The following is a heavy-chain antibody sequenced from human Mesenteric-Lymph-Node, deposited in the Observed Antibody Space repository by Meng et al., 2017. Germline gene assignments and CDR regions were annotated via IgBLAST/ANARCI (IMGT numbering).Heavy chain of an antibody. CDR3: ARGQRSYSGSYPEWFDP. CDR1: GGSISSGDYY. D-gene: IGHD1-26*01. Sequence: VPLQESGPGLVKPSQTLPLPCTVSGGSISSGDYYWSWIRQPPGKGLEWIGCIYYSGSTYYNPSLKGRVTISVDTSKNQFSLNLSSVTAADTAVYYCARGQRSYSGSYPEWFDPWGQGTLVTVSS. V-gene: IGHV4-30-4*01. CDR2: IYYSGST. J-gene: IGHJ5*02.